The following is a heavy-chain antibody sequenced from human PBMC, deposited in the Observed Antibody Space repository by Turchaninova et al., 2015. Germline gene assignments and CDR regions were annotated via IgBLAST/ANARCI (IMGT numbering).Heavy chain of an antibody. CDR2: VKQGGIGK. Sequence: EVQLVESGGGLVQPGGSLRLSCAASGFTFSSYWMSWVGRAPGQGVEWVGNVKQGGIGKYNVDSVKGLFTISRDNAKNSLYLQMNSLRAEDTAVYYCARYCTNGVCLWGYYFDYWGQGTLVTVSS. D-gene: IGHD2-8*01. V-gene: IGHV3-7*03. J-gene: IGHJ4*02. CDR1: GFTFSSYW. CDR3: ARYCTNGVCLWGYYFDY.